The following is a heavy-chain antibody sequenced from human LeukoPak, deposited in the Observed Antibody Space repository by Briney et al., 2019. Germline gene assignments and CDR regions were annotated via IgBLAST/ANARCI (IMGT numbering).Heavy chain of an antibody. J-gene: IGHJ4*02. D-gene: IGHD6-19*01. CDR2: ISSSGSTI. CDR1: GFTFSNYE. Sequence: GGSLRLSCAASGFTFSNYEMNWVRQAPGKGLEWVSYISSSGSTIYYADSVKGRFTISRDNAKNSLYLQMNSLRAEDTAVYYCARVPLYSSGWYAEIDYWGQGTLVTVSS. CDR3: ARVPLYSSGWYAEIDY. V-gene: IGHV3-48*03.